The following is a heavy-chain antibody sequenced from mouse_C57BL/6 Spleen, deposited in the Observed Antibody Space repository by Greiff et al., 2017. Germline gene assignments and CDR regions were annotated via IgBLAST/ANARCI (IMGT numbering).Heavy chain of an antibody. CDR3: AEATTTVVAPFDY. V-gene: IGHV14-2*01. J-gene: IGHJ2*01. CDR2: IDPEDGET. Sequence: VQLKESGAELVKPGASVKLSCTASGFNIKDYYMHWVKQRTEQGLEWIGRIDPEDGETKYAPKFQGKATITADTSSNTAYLQLSSLTSEDTAVYYCAEATTTVVAPFDYWGQGTTRTVSS. D-gene: IGHD1-1*01. CDR1: GFNIKDYY.